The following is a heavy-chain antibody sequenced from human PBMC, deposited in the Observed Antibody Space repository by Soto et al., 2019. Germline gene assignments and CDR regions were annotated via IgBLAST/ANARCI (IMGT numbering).Heavy chain of an antibody. CDR3: ARVPRFLEWLFRSNDAFDI. V-gene: IGHV4-31*03. CDR1: GGSISSGGYY. J-gene: IGHJ3*02. CDR2: IYYSGST. D-gene: IGHD3-3*01. Sequence: TLSLTCTVSGGSISSGGYYWSWIRQHPGKGLEWIGYIYYSGSTYYNPSLKSRVTISVDTSKNQFSLKLSSVTAADTAVYYCARVPRFLEWLFRSNDAFDIWGQGTMVTVSS.